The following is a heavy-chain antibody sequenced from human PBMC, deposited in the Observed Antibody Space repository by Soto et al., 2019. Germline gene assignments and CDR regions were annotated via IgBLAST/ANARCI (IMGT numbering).Heavy chain of an antibody. V-gene: IGHV3-66*01. CDR2: IYSGGST. CDR3: ARDAGYDFWSGHDAFDI. CDR1: GFTVSSNY. Sequence: GESLKISCAASGFTVSSNYMSWVRQAPGKGLEWVSVIYSGGSTYYADSVKGRFTISRDNSKNTLYLQMNSLRAEDTAVYYCARDAGYDFWSGHDAFDIWGQGTMVTVSS. J-gene: IGHJ3*02. D-gene: IGHD3-3*01.